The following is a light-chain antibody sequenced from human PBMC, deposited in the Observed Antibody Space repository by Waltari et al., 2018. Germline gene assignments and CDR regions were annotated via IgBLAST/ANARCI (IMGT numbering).Light chain of an antibody. J-gene: IGKJ4*01. CDR3: QQYDGSILT. CDR1: QTINNNF. V-gene: IGKV3-20*01. CDR2: GAS. Sequence: IVLTKSPDTLSLSPGQRVTLSCRASQTINNNFLVWYQQKPGQASTLLIHGASSRATGFPDRFSGSGSGTYFTLTSSRLEPEDVAVYYCQQYDGSILTFGGGTKVEI.